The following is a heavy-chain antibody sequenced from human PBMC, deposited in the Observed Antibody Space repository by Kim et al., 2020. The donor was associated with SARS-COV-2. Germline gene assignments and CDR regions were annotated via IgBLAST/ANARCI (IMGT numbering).Heavy chain of an antibody. V-gene: IGHV6-1*01. D-gene: IGHD3-3*01. CDR1: GDSVSSNSAA. J-gene: IGHJ6*02. CDR3: ARVFVGSKAVDFWSGYPALDYGMDV. Sequence: SQTLSLTCAISGDSVSSNSAAWNWIRHSPSRGLEWLGRTYYRSKWYNDYAVSVKSRITINPDTSKNQFSLQLNSVTPEDTAVYYCARVFVGSKAVDFWSGYPALDYGMDVWGQGTTVTVSS. CDR2: TYYRSKWYN.